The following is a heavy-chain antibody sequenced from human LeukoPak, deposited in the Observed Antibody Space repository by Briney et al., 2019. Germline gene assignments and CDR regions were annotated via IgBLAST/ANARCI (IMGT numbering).Heavy chain of an antibody. J-gene: IGHJ6*02. CDR2: ISAYNGNT. V-gene: IGHV1-18*01. Sequence: ASVKVSCKASGYTLTSYGISWVRQAPGQGLEWMGWISAYNGNTNYAQKLQGRVTMTTDTSTSTAYMELRSLRSDDTAVYYCAREYSSSWSRYGMDVWGQGTTVTVSS. D-gene: IGHD6-13*01. CDR3: AREYSSSWSRYGMDV. CDR1: GYTLTSYG.